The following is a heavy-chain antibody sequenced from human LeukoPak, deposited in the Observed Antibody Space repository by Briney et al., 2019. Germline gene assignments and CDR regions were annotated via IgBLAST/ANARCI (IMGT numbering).Heavy chain of an antibody. CDR1: GFTVSSNY. J-gene: IGHJ4*02. Sequence: GGSLRLSCAASGFTVSSNYMSWVRQAPGKGLEWVSVIYSGGSTYYADSVNGRFTISRDNSKNTLYLQMNSLRAEDTAVYYCARDGQGYGDYLWDYWGQGTLSPSPQ. CDR2: IYSGGST. V-gene: IGHV3-53*01. CDR3: ARDGQGYGDYLWDY. D-gene: IGHD4-17*01.